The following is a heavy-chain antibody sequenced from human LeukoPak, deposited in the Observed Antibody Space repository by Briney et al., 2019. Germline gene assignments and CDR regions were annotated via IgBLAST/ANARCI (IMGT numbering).Heavy chain of an antibody. CDR3: AKSAKKGIAVDYDAFDI. V-gene: IGHV3-23*01. CDR1: GFTFSTYA. CDR2: ISGSGGST. J-gene: IGHJ3*02. D-gene: IGHD6-19*01. Sequence: GGSLRLSCAASGFTFSTYAMGWVRQAPGQGLEWDSGISGSGGSTYYADSVKGRFTISRDNSKNTLYLQMNSLRAEDTAVYYCAKSAKKGIAVDYDAFDIWGQGTMVTVSS.